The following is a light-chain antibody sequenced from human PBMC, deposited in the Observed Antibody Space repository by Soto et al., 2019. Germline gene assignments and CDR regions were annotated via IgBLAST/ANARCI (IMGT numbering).Light chain of an antibody. V-gene: IGLV1-51*01. CDR2: DNN. Sequence: QSVLTQSPSVSAAPGQKVTISCSGSSSNIGNNYVSWYQQLPGTAPKLLIYDNNKRPSGIPDRFSGSKSGTSGTLDITGLQTGDEAYYYCATWDGSLPGEVFCGGTKLTVL. J-gene: IGLJ2*01. CDR1: SSNIGNNY. CDR3: ATWDGSLPGEV.